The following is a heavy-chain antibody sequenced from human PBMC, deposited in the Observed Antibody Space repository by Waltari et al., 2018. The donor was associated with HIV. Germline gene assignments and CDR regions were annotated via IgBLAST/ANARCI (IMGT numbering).Heavy chain of an antibody. Sequence: EVQLVQSGAELKKPGESLRISCKGSGYSFLSHWIGWVRQKPGRGLEWLGSTYPADSDTKYSPSFQGQVTISAYKSIGTAYLHWSSLKVADTAMYYCAKLQNGFDFWGQGTRLTVSS. CDR1: GYSFLSHW. V-gene: IGHV5-51*03. CDR2: TYPADSDT. CDR3: AKLQNGFDF. J-gene: IGHJ3*01.